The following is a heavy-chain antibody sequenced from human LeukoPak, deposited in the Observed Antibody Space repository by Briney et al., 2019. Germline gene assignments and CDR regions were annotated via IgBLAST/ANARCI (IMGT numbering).Heavy chain of an antibody. V-gene: IGHV4-34*01. CDR2: INHSGST. CDR1: GGSFSGYY. Sequence: PSETLSLTCAVYGGSFSGYYWSWIRQPPGKGLEWIGEINHSGSTNYNPSLKSRVTISVDTSKNQFSLKLSSVTAADTAVYYCARHSSSSYYYFDYWGQGTLVTVSS. J-gene: IGHJ4*02. D-gene: IGHD6-13*01. CDR3: ARHSSSSYYYFDY.